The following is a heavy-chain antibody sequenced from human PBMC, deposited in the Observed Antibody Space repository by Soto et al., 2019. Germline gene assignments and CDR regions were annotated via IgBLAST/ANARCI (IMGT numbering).Heavy chain of an antibody. V-gene: IGHV1-69*13. D-gene: IGHD3-22*01. Sequence: ASVKVSCKASGGTFSSYAISWVRQAPGQGLEWMGGIIPIFGTANYAQKFQGRVTITADESTSTAYMELSSLRSEDTAVYYCASGDLGYYDTSGYYQKYFDYWGQGTLVTVSS. J-gene: IGHJ4*02. CDR1: GGTFSSYA. CDR2: IIPIFGTA. CDR3: ASGDLGYYDTSGYYQKYFDY.